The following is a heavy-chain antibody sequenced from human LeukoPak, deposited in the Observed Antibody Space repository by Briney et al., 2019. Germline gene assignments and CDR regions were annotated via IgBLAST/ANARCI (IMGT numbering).Heavy chain of an antibody. Sequence: PGGSLRLSCAASGFTVSSNYMSWVRQAPGKGLEWVAVISYDGSNKYYADSVKGRFTISRDNSKNTLYLQMNSLRAEDTAVYYCARVTYGDYGMGAFDIWGQGTMVTVSS. D-gene: IGHD4-17*01. J-gene: IGHJ3*02. CDR3: ARVTYGDYGMGAFDI. CDR1: GFTVSSNY. V-gene: IGHV3-30-3*01. CDR2: ISYDGSNK.